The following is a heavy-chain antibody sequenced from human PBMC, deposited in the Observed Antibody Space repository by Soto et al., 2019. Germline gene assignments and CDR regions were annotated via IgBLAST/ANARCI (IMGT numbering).Heavy chain of an antibody. V-gene: IGHV1-69*01. CDR3: ARGLLYSGYDGFGY. Sequence: QVQLVQSGAEVKKPGSSVKVSCKASGGTFSSYAISWVRQAPGQGLEWMGGIIPIFGTANYAQKFQGRVTITADESTSTDYMELSSLRSEDTAVYYCARGLLYSGYDGFGYWGQGTLVTVSS. CDR2: IIPIFGTA. J-gene: IGHJ4*02. CDR1: GGTFSSYA. D-gene: IGHD5-12*01.